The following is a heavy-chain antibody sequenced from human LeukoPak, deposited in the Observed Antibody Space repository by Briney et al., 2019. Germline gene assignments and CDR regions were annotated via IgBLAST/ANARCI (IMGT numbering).Heavy chain of an antibody. V-gene: IGHV1-2*02. Sequence: ASVKVSCKASGYTFTGYYMHWVRQAPGQGLEWMGWINPNSGGTNYAQKFQGRVTITADKSTSTAYMELSSLRSEDTAVYYCAIAAHYYYYYMDVWGKGTTVTVSS. CDR2: INPNSGGT. J-gene: IGHJ6*03. CDR1: GYTFTGYY. D-gene: IGHD6-13*01. CDR3: AIAAHYYYYYMDV.